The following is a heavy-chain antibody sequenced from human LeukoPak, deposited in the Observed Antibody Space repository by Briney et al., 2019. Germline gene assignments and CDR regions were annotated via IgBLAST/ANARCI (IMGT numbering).Heavy chain of an antibody. Sequence: PSETLSLTCAVYGGSFSGYYWGWIRQPPGKGLEWIGSIYYSGSTYYNPSLKSRVTISVDTSKNQFSLKLSSVTAADTAVYYCARHGDGYCSSTSCFNYFDYWGQGTLVTVSS. V-gene: IGHV4-39*01. D-gene: IGHD2-2*03. J-gene: IGHJ4*02. CDR2: IYYSGST. CDR1: GGSFSGYY. CDR3: ARHGDGYCSSTSCFNYFDY.